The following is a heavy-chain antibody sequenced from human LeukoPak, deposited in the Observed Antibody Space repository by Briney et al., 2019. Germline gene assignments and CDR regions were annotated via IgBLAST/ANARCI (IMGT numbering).Heavy chain of an antibody. V-gene: IGHV3-23*01. J-gene: IGHJ3*02. Sequence: GGSPRLSCAASGFTFSSYAMNWIRQAPGKGLEWVSGIGYTGDSTFYADSVKGRFTVSRDSSKNRLFLHMNSLRAEDTALYYCAKSPTVDAAFDIWGQGTMVTVSS. D-gene: IGHD4-23*01. CDR2: IGYTGDST. CDR1: GFTFSSYA. CDR3: AKSPTVDAAFDI.